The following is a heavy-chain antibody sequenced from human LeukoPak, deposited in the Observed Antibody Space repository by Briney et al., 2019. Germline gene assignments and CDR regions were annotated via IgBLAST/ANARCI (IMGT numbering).Heavy chain of an antibody. CDR3: ASTTVTTKIVGFDY. CDR2: ISSSSSTI. Sequence: GGSLRLSCAASGFTFSSYSMNWVRQAPGKGLEWVSYISSSSSTIYYADSVKGRFTISRDNTKNSLYLQMNSLRAEDTAVYYCASTTVTTKIVGFDYWGQGTLVTVSS. V-gene: IGHV3-48*01. CDR1: GFTFSSYS. J-gene: IGHJ4*02. D-gene: IGHD4-17*01.